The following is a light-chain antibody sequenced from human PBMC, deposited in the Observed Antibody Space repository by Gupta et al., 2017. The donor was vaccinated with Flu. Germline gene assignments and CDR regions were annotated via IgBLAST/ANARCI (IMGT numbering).Light chain of an antibody. J-gene: IGKJ2*01. V-gene: IGKV3-11*01. CDR1: QSVNIY. Sequence: ATLSLSPGDRAILSCRASQSVNIYLAWYQQKPGQPPRLLMFDASKRDAGIPDRFSGSGYGTDFTLTISTREPEDFAVYYCQQRSGLPMYTFGQGTKLE. CDR3: QQRSGLPMYT. CDR2: DAS.